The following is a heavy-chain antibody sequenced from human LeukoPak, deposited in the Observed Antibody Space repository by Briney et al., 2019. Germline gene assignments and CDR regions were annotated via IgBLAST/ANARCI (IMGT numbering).Heavy chain of an antibody. CDR2: IYYSGST. CDR3: ARVKSSGWGIGFAY. Sequence: SETLSLTCTVSGGSINSYYWSWIRQPPGKGLEWIGYIYYSGSTNYNPSLKSRVTISVDTSKNQFSLKLSSVTAADTAVYYCARVKSSGWGIGFAYWGQGTLVTVSS. D-gene: IGHD6-19*01. CDR1: GGSINSYY. V-gene: IGHV4-59*01. J-gene: IGHJ4*02.